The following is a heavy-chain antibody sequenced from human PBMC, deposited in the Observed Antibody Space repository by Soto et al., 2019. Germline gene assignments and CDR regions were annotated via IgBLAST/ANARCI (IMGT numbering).Heavy chain of an antibody. CDR2: IYYSGST. Sequence: SSETLSLTCTVSGGSISSGDYYWSWIRQPPGKGLEWIGYIYYSGSTYYNPSLKSRVTISVDTSKNQFSLKLSSVTAADTAVYYCARGVKYRGGYYDSSGYYYPLYYFDYWGQGTLVTVSS. V-gene: IGHV4-30-4*01. CDR1: GGSISSGDYY. D-gene: IGHD3-22*01. J-gene: IGHJ4*02. CDR3: ARGVKYRGGYYDSSGYYYPLYYFDY.